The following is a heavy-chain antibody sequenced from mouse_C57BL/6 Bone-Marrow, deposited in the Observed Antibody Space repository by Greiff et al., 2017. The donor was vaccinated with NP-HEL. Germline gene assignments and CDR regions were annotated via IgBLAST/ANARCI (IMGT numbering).Heavy chain of an antibody. CDR3: TTGRGYYGSSCWFAY. CDR1: GFNIKDDY. D-gene: IGHD1-1*01. J-gene: IGHJ3*01. V-gene: IGHV14-4*01. CDR2: IDPENGDT. Sequence: EVKVVESGAELVRPGASVKLSCTASGFNIKDDYMHWVKQRPEQGLEWIGWIDPENGDTEYASKFQGKATITADTSSNTAYLQLSSLTSEDTAVYYCTTGRGYYGSSCWFAYWGQGTLVTVSA.